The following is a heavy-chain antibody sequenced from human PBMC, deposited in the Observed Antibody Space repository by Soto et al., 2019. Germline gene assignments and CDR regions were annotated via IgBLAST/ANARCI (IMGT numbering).Heavy chain of an antibody. D-gene: IGHD3-22*01. J-gene: IGHJ4*02. CDR2: IYYSGST. CDR3: ASGPGSVQYYYDSSGYYLAFDY. Sequence: SETLSLTCTVSGGSISSSSYYWGWIRQPPGKGLEWIGSIYYSGSTYYNPSLKSRVTISVDTSKNQFSLKLSSVTAADTAVYYCASGPGSVQYYYDSSGYYLAFDYWGQGTLVTVSS. CDR1: GGSISSSSYY. V-gene: IGHV4-39*01.